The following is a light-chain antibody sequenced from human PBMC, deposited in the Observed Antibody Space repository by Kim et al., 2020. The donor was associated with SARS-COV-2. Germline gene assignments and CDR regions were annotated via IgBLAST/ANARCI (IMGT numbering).Light chain of an antibody. Sequence: DMQMTQSPSSLSASVGDRVTITCRASQSINSYLNWYQQKPGKAPKLLIYAASSLQSGVPSRFSGSGSGTDFTLTISSLQPEDFATYYCQQSYSNAFTFGPGTKVDIK. CDR2: AAS. CDR1: QSINSY. J-gene: IGKJ3*01. V-gene: IGKV1-39*01. CDR3: QQSYSNAFT.